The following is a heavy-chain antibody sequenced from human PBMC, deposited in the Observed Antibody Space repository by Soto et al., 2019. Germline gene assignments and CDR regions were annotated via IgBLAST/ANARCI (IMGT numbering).Heavy chain of an antibody. Sequence: SETLSLTCAVSGGSINNGDYYWSWIRQPPGKGLEWIGYVFYSGATNYSPSLKSRAAISMDTSKNQFSLSLTSVTAADTAVYYCARAGFSYGHLLFWGQGIRVTVSS. D-gene: IGHD3-10*01. CDR2: VFYSGAT. CDR1: GGSINNGDYY. J-gene: IGHJ4*02. V-gene: IGHV4-30-4*01. CDR3: ARAGFSYGHLLF.